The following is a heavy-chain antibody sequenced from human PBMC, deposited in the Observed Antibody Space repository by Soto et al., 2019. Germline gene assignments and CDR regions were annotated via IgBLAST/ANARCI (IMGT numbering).Heavy chain of an antibody. CDR2: IYYSGST. J-gene: IGHJ4*02. CDR1: GGSISSSSYY. D-gene: IGHD3-22*01. V-gene: IGHV4-39*01. Sequence: QLQLQESVPGLVKPSETLSLTCTVSGGSISSSSYYWGWIRQPPGKGLEWIGSIYYSGSTYYNPSLKSRVTISVDTSKNPFSLKLSSVTDADTAVYYCARPVYESSGYYASWGQGNLVTVSS. CDR3: ARPVYESSGYYAS.